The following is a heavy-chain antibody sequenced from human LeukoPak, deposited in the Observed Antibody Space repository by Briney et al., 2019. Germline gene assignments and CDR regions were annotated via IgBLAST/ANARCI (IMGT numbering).Heavy chain of an antibody. CDR1: GFTFSDYY. CDR2: ISSSGSTI. V-gene: IGHV3-11*01. CDR3: AKNYYDTVDDAFDI. Sequence: GGSLRLSCAASGFTFSDYYMSWIRQAPGKGLEWVSYISSSGSTIYYADSVKGRFTISRDNAKNSLYLQMNSLRAEDTAVYYCAKNYYDTVDDAFDIWGQGXMVTV. D-gene: IGHD3-22*01. J-gene: IGHJ3*02.